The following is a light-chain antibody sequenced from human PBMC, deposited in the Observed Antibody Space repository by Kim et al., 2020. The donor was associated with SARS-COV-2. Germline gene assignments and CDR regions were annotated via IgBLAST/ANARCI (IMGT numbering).Light chain of an antibody. CDR1: ELGDKY. J-gene: IGLJ3*02. Sequence: SVPSGQTATINCSGDELGDKYVYWYQKKPGQSPVLVMYQNDKRPSGIPERFSGSNSGNTATLTISETPALDEADYYCQTWDSSTGVFGGGTQLTVL. V-gene: IGLV3-1*01. CDR3: QTWDSSTGV. CDR2: QND.